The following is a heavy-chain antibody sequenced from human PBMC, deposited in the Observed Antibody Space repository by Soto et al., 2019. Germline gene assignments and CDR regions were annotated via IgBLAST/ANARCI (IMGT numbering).Heavy chain of an antibody. CDR1: GGSISSSSYY. D-gene: IGHD6-6*01. Sequence: SETLSLTCTVSGGSISSSSYYWGWIRQPPGKGLEWIGSIYYSGSTYYNPSLKSRVTISVDTSKNQFSLKLSSVTAADTAVYYCARLQLPEPILYWGQGTLVTVSS. V-gene: IGHV4-39*01. J-gene: IGHJ4*02. CDR3: ARLQLPEPILY. CDR2: IYYSGST.